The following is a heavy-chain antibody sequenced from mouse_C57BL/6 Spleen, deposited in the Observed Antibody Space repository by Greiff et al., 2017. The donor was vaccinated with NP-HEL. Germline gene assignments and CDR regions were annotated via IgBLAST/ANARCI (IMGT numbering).Heavy chain of an antibody. CDR1: GYTFTSYW. CDR3: ARGGFSRSTGAMDY. CDR2: IYPSDSET. Sequence: VQLQQPGAELVRPGSSVKLSCKASGYTFTSYWMDWVKQRPGQGLEWIGNIYPSDSETHYNQKFKDKATLTVDKSSSTAYMQLSSLTSEDSAVYYCARGGFSRSTGAMDYWGQGTSVTVSS. J-gene: IGHJ4*01. D-gene: IGHD1-1*01. V-gene: IGHV1-61*01.